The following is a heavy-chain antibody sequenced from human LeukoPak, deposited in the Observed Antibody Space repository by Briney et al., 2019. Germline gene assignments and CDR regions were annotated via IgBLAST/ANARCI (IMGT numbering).Heavy chain of an antibody. D-gene: IGHD6-13*01. CDR3: ASPMRIQTLAAAGRSGYYYGMDV. Sequence: TSETLSLTCTVSGGSISSSSYYWGWIRQPPGKGLEWIGSIYYSGSTYYNPSLKSRVTISVDTSKNQFSLKLSSVTAADTAVYYCASPMRIQTLAAAGRSGYYYGMDVWGQGTTVTVSS. J-gene: IGHJ6*02. CDR2: IYYSGST. CDR1: GGSISSSSYY. V-gene: IGHV4-39*07.